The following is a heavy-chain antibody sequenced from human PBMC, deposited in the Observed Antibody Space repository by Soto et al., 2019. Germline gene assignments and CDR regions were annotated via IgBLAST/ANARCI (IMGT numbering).Heavy chain of an antibody. D-gene: IGHD6-6*01. Sequence: GGSLRLSCSASGFTFSSYGMHWVRQAPGKGLEWVAVISYDGSNKYYADSVKGRFTISRDNSKNTLYLQMNSLRAEDTAVYYCAKDRGSSSSLRGIARHYYYYYGIAVWGKGPTVPVSP. J-gene: IGHJ6*04. CDR1: GFTFSSYG. CDR2: ISYDGSNK. V-gene: IGHV3-30*18. CDR3: AKDRGSSSSLRGIARHYYYYYGIAV.